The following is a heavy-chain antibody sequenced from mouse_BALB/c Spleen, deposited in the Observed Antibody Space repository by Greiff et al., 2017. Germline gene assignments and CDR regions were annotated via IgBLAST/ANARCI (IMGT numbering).Heavy chain of an antibody. V-gene: IGHV5-12-1*01. CDR3: ARQRRSPSPFAY. CDR1: GFAFSSYD. Sequence: EVKLEESGGGLVKPGGSLKLSCAASGFAFSSYDMSWVRQTPEKRLEWVAYISSGGGSTYYPDTVKGRFTISRDNAKNTLYLQMSSLKSEDTAMYYCARQRRSPSPFAYWGQGTLVTVSA. CDR2: ISSGGGST. J-gene: IGHJ3*01.